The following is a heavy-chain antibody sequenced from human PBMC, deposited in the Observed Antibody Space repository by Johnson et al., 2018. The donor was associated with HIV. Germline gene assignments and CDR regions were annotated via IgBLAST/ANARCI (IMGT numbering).Heavy chain of an antibody. Sequence: VQLVESGGSVVRPGGSLRLPCAASGFTFDDYGMSWVRQAPGKGLECVSGFHWNGGSTGYADSVNGRFTISTDNAKNTLYLQMNSLRAEDTAVYYCAIDGTRYYYDSSGSRGTFDIWGQGTMVTVSS. CDR3: AIDGTRYYYDSSGSRGTFDI. V-gene: IGHV3-20*04. D-gene: IGHD3-22*01. CDR2: FHWNGGST. CDR1: GFTFDDYG. J-gene: IGHJ3*02.